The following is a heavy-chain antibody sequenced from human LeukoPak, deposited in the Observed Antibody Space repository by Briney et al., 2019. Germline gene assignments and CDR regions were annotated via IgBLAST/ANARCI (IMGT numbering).Heavy chain of an antibody. Sequence: GASVKVSCKVSGYTLTELSMHWVRQAPGKGLEWMGGFDPEDGETIYAQKFQGRVTMTEDTSTDTAYMELSSLRSEDTAVYYCATLVISSSWVGYFDYWDQGTLVTVSS. CDR2: FDPEDGET. CDR3: ATLVISSSWVGYFDY. V-gene: IGHV1-24*01. CDR1: GYTLTELS. J-gene: IGHJ4*02. D-gene: IGHD6-13*01.